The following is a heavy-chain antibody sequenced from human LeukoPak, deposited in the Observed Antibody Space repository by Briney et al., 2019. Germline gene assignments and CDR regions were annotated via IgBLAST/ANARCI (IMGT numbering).Heavy chain of an antibody. J-gene: IGHJ3*02. V-gene: IGHV1-2*02. Sequence: ASVKVSCKAFGYTFTDYYLHWVRQAPGQGFEWMGWIDPKSGDTNYAQTFRGRFTMTRDTSINTVYMDLSSLRSDDTAVYYCARERILRYDAFDIWGQGTMVTVSS. CDR2: IDPKSGDT. CDR3: ARERILRYDAFDI. D-gene: IGHD2-15*01. CDR1: GYTFTDYY.